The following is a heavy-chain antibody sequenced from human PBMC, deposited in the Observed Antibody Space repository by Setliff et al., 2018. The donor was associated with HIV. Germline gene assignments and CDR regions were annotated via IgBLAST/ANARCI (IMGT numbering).Heavy chain of an antibody. CDR2: IIPVLGIT. Sequence: ASGKVSCKASGDTFSRSTYTWVRRAPGQGLDWMGGIIPVLGITNYAQKFQGRVILTADESTSTLYVELTSLTFEDTAVYYCAKGVGGSYALGSKVLDSWGQGTLVTVSS. J-gene: IGHJ4*02. V-gene: IGHV1-69*10. D-gene: IGHD3-16*01. CDR1: GDTFSRST. CDR3: AKGVGGSYALGSKVLDS.